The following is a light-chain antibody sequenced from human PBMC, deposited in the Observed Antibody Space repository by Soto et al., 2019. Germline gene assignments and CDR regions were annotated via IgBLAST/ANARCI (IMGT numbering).Light chain of an antibody. Sequence: QSVLTQPSSVSGSPGQSITISCTGTSGDIGSYNRVSWYQQHPGKAPKLIIYAVTDRPSGVSNRFSGSKSGNSASLTISGLQAEDEAEYYCSSYTNINTRAGVFGSGTKVTVL. J-gene: IGLJ1*01. CDR3: SSYTNINTRAGV. V-gene: IGLV2-14*01. CDR2: AVT. CDR1: SGDIGSYNR.